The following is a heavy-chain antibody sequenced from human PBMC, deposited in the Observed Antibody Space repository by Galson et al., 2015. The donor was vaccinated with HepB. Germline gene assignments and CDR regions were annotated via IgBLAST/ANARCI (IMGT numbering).Heavy chain of an antibody. CDR2: IIPILGIA. CDR3: ARNAITSEGKFDY. CDR1: GGTFSSYT. D-gene: IGHD2-2*01. J-gene: IGHJ4*02. Sequence: SVKVSCKASGGTFSSYTISWVRQAPGQGLEWMGRIIPILGIANYAQKFQGRVTITADKSTSTAYMELSSLRSEDTAVYYCARNAITSEGKFDYWGQGTLVTVSS. V-gene: IGHV1-69*02.